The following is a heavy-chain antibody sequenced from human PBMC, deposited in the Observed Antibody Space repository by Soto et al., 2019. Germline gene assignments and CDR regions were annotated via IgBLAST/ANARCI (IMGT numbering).Heavy chain of an antibody. V-gene: IGHV1-18*01. D-gene: IGHD6-13*01. CDR2: ISAYNGNT. J-gene: IGHJ4*02. CDR3: ARDDAAGQLDY. CDR1: GYTFTSYG. Sequence: QVQLVQSGAEVKKPGASVKVSCKASGYTFTSYGISWVRQAPGQGLEWMGWISAYNGNTNYAQKLQDRVTMTTDTSTSTANMELRSLRSYVTAVYNCARDDAAGQLDYWGQGTLVTVSS.